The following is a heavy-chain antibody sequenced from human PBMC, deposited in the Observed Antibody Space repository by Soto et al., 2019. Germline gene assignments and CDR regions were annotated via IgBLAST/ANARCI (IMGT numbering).Heavy chain of an antibody. CDR2: ISGSGGST. D-gene: IGHD3-3*01. CDR3: AKSVLVGFGVPAHYYGMDV. V-gene: IGHV3-23*01. CDR1: GFTFSSYA. Sequence: PGGSLRLSCAASGFTFSSYAMSWVRQAPGKGLEWVSAISGSGGSTYYADSVKGRFTISRDNSKNTLYLQMNSLRAEDTAVYYCAKSVLVGFGVPAHYYGMDVWGQGTTVTVSS. J-gene: IGHJ6*02.